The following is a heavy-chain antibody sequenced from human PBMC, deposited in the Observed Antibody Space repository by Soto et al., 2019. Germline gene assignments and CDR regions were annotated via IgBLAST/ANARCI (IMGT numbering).Heavy chain of an antibody. CDR2: IYYSGST. D-gene: IGHD6-13*01. CDR1: GGSISSGGYY. V-gene: IGHV4-31*01. J-gene: IGHJ4*02. CDR3: ARDVGIAAAGADY. Sequence: QVQLQESGPGLVKPSQTLSLTCTVSGGSISSGGYYWSWIRQHPGKGLEWIGYIYYSGSTYYNPSLQRLVTVPEETSKHHCSLKLSSVTAADTLVYYCARDVGIAAAGADYWGQGTLVTVSS.